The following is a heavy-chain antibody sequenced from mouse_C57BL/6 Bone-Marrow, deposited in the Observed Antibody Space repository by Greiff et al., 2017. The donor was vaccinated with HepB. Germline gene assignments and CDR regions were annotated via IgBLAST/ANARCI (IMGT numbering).Heavy chain of an antibody. CDR1: GYTFTSYW. CDR2: IDPSDSYT. V-gene: IGHV1-50*01. J-gene: IGHJ2*01. D-gene: IGHD1-1*01. CDR3: AYYYGSSYDFDY. Sequence: QAQLQQPGAELVKPGASVKLSCKASGYTFTSYWMQWVKQRPGQGLEWIGEIDPSDSYTNYNQKFKGKATLTVDTSSSTAYMQLSSLTSEDSAVYYCAYYYGSSYDFDYWGQGTTLTVSS.